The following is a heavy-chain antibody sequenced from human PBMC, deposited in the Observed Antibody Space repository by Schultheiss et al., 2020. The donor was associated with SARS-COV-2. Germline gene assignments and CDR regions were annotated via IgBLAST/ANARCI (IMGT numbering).Heavy chain of an antibody. V-gene: IGHV3-30*03. D-gene: IGHD3-9*01. CDR2: IAFDGGDK. Sequence: GGSLRLSCAASGFTFSSFGMHWVRQAPGKGLEWVAVIAFDGGDKYYADSVKGRFTISRDNSKNTLYPQMNSLRAEDTALYYCARHLLRYFDWFFREIGMDVWGQGTTVTVSS. CDR3: ARHLLRYFDWFFREIGMDV. J-gene: IGHJ6*02. CDR1: GFTFSSFG.